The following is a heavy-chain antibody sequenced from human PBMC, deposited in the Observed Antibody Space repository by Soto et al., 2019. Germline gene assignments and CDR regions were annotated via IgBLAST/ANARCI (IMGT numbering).Heavy chain of an antibody. J-gene: IGHJ4*02. CDR2: IYYSGST. CDR3: ARVSTIFGVTQIDY. D-gene: IGHD3-3*01. V-gene: IGHV4-59*08. Sequence: SETLSLTCTVSGGSISSYYWSWIRQPPGKGLEWIGYIYYSGSTNYNPSLKSRVTISVDTSKNQFSLKLSSVTAADTAVYYCARVSTIFGVTQIDYWGQGTLVTVLL. CDR1: GGSISSYY.